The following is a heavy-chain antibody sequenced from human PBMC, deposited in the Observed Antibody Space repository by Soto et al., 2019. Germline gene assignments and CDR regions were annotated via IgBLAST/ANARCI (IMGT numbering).Heavy chain of an antibody. J-gene: IGHJ3*01. CDR2: IYYIGST. D-gene: IGHD6-13*01. V-gene: IGHV4-30-4*01. CDR1: EGSIGKGVDY. Sequence: SATVSVTCTVPEGSIGKGVDYWSWIRQTPGNGVEWIGYIYYIGSTYYNPSLNSRVTISVDTSKNQFSLKLSSVTAADTAVYYCARPLKGGSWGALDGVDCWGQGTMVTFSS. CDR3: ARPLKGGSWGALDGVDC.